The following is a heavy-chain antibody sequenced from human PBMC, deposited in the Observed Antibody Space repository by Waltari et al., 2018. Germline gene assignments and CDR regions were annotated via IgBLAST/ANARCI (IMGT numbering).Heavy chain of an antibody. V-gene: IGHV1-3*01. CDR1: GYTFTSYA. Sequence: QVQLVQSGAEVKKPGASVKVSCKASGYTFTSYAMHWVRQAPGQRLEWMGWINAGNGNTKYSQKFQGRGTITRDTSASTAYMELSSLRSEDTAVYYCAGINTYYYDSSGYPAGAFDIWGQGTMVTVSS. CDR2: INAGNGNT. J-gene: IGHJ3*02. CDR3: AGINTYYYDSSGYPAGAFDI. D-gene: IGHD3-22*01.